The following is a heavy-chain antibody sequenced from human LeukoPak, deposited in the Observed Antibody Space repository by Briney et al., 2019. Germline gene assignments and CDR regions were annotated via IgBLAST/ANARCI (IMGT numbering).Heavy chain of an antibody. CDR1: GYTFTSYG. D-gene: IGHD3-22*01. CDR3: ARALGGYDSSGHYV. Sequence: ASVKVSCKASGYTFTSYGISWVRQAPGQGLVWMGWISAYNGNTNYAQKLQGRVTMTTDTSTSTAYMELRSLRSDDTAVYYCARALGGYDSSGHYVWGQGTLVTVSS. V-gene: IGHV1-18*01. CDR2: ISAYNGNT. J-gene: IGHJ4*02.